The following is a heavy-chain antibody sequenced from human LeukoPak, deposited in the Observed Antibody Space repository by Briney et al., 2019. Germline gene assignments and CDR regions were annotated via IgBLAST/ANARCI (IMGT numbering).Heavy chain of an antibody. CDR3: ARDSALWGNDGGYFDY. CDR2: ISSSGSTI. D-gene: IGHD1-1*01. CDR1: GFTFSSYE. Sequence: GGSLRLSCAASGFTFSSYEMNWVRQAPGEGLEWVSYISSSGSTIYYADSVKGRFTICRDNAKNSLYLQVNSLRAEDTAVYYCARDSALWGNDGGYFDYWGQGTLVTVSS. V-gene: IGHV3-48*03. J-gene: IGHJ4*02.